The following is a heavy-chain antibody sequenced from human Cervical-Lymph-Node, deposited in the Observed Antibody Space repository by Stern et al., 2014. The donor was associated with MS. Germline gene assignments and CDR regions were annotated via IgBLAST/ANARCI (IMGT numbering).Heavy chain of an antibody. CDR3: ARQTTAWASDV. CDR2: IYHGDSET. Sequence: VQLVQSGAELIRPGESLKISCKGSGFKFSIYWIAWVRQMPGKGLEWMGIIYHGDSETSYSPSFQGKVTMSADKSTSTAYLQWSSLNASDTAMYFCARQTTAWASDVWGQGTLVTVSS. D-gene: IGHD1-14*01. V-gene: IGHV5-51*01. CDR1: GFKFSIYW. J-gene: IGHJ4*02.